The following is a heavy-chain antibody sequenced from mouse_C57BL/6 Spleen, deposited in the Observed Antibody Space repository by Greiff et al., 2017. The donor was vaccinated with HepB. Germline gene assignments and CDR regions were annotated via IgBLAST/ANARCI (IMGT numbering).Heavy chain of an antibody. Sequence: VQLQQPGAELVKPGASVKLSCKASGYTFTSYWMQWVNQRPGQGLEWIGEIDPSDSYTNYNQKFKGKATLTVDTSSSTAYMQLSSLTSEDSAVYYCARGYYYGSSWYFDVWGTGTTVTVSS. CDR2: IDPSDSYT. CDR3: ARGYYYGSSWYFDV. J-gene: IGHJ1*03. CDR1: GYTFTSYW. V-gene: IGHV1-50*01. D-gene: IGHD1-1*01.